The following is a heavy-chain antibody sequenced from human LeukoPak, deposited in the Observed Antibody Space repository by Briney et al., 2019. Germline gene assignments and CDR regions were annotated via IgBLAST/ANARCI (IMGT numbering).Heavy chain of an antibody. J-gene: IGHJ4*02. CDR1: GYTFTSYY. Sequence: GASVKVSCKASGYTFTSYYMHWVRQAPGQGLEWMGIINPSGGSTSYAQKFQGRVTMTRDTSTSTVYMELSSLRSEDTAVYYCATLRRRGYYGSGSYYFDYWGQGTLVTVSS. CDR2: INPSGGST. D-gene: IGHD3-10*01. CDR3: ATLRRRGYYGSGSYYFDY. V-gene: IGHV1-46*01.